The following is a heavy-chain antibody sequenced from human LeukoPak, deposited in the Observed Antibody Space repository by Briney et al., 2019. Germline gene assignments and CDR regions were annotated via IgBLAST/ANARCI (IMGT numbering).Heavy chain of an antibody. CDR1: GYTFTSYA. J-gene: IGHJ6*03. CDR2: INTNTGNP. CDR3: GSSSSSDYYYYMDV. V-gene: IGHV7-4-1*02. D-gene: IGHD6-6*01. Sequence: GASVTVSCTASGYTFTSYAMNWVRQAPGQGLEWMGWINTNTGNPTYAQGFTGRFVFSLDTSVSTAYLQISSLKAEDTAVYYCGSSSSSDYYYYMDVWGKGTTVTVSS.